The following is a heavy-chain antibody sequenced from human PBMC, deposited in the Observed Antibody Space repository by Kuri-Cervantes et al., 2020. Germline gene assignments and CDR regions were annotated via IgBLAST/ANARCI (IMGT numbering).Heavy chain of an antibody. CDR3: AKVGLVGAMAYFQH. J-gene: IGHJ1*01. CDR2: ISSSSSTI. V-gene: IGHV3-23*01. Sequence: LSLTCAASGFTFSTYAMTWVRQAPGKGLEWVSYISSSSSTIYYADSVKGRFTISRDNSKNTLYLQMNSLRAEDTAVYYCAKVGLVGAMAYFQHWGQGTLVTVSS. D-gene: IGHD1-26*01. CDR1: GFTFSTYA.